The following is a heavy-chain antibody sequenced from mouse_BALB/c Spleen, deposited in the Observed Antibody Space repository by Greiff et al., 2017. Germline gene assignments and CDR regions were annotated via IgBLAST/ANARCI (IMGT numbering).Heavy chain of an antibody. V-gene: IGHV5-6-3*01. CDR1: GFTFSSYG. D-gene: IGHD1-1*02. CDR3: ARDGNYFDY. CDR2: INSNGGST. J-gene: IGHJ2*01. Sequence: EVQVVESGGGLVQPGGSLKLSCAASGFTFSSYGMSWVRQTPDKRLELVATINSNGGSTYYPDSVKGRFTISRDNAKNTLYLQMSSLKSEDTAMYYCARDGNYFDYRGQGTTLTGSS.